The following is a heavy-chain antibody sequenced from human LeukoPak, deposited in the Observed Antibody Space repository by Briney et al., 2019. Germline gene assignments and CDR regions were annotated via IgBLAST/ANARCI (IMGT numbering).Heavy chain of an antibody. J-gene: IGHJ3*02. CDR3: AREGYDSSGYYYQAFDI. V-gene: IGHV1-2*02. Sequence: ASVKVSCKASGYTFTGYYMHWVRQAPGQGLEWMGWINPNSGGTNYAQKFQGRVTMTRDTSISTAYMELSRLRSDDTAVYYCAREGYDSSGYYYQAFDIWGQGTMVPVSS. CDR1: GYTFTGYY. D-gene: IGHD3-22*01. CDR2: INPNSGGT.